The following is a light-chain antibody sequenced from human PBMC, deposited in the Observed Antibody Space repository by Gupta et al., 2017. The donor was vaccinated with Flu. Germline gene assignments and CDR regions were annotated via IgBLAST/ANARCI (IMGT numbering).Light chain of an antibody. CDR3: TQYVDWDRT. CDR2: GAS. CDR1: PSVSSN. Sequence: EIVMTQSPATLSVSPGERATLSCWASPSVSSNLAWYQQKSGQGPRLRIHGASTRATGIPARFTGRASGTECTRKISSMQSEDWAVDYCTQYVDWDRTFGQGTKLQMK. V-gene: IGKV3-15*01. J-gene: IGKJ1*01.